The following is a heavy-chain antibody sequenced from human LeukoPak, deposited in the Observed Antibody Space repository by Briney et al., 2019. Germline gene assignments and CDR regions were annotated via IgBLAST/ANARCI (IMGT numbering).Heavy chain of an antibody. CDR2: IFNSGTT. V-gene: IGHV4-59*01. CDR1: GGSISNYL. D-gene: IGHD1-26*01. Sequence: SETLSLTCSVSGGSISNYLWSWIRQPPGKGLESIGCIFNSGTTNYNPSLKSRVTISVDTSKNQFSLKLSSVTAADTAVYYCARSRIGWELGGDVNWFDPWGQGTLVTVSS. CDR3: ARSRIGWELGGDVNWFDP. J-gene: IGHJ5*02.